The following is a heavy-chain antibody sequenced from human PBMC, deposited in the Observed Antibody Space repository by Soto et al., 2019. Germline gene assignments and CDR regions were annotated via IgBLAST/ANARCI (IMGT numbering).Heavy chain of an antibody. D-gene: IGHD6-6*01. V-gene: IGHV3-64*01. CDR1: GFTLSGYA. Sequence: VQLAESGGGLAQPRGSLRLSCAASGFTLSGYAMDWVRQAPGKGLEYVSGISSNGVGTYYANSVQGRFTISRDNSKNTVYLQMGSLRPEDMAVYYCARRARPDFYYMDVWGKGTTVTVSS. J-gene: IGHJ6*03. CDR2: ISSNGVGT. CDR3: ARRARPDFYYMDV.